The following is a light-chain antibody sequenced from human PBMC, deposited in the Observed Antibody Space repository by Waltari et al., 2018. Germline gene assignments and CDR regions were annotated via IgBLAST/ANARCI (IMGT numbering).Light chain of an antibody. CDR2: DVN. V-gene: IGLV2-23*02. J-gene: IGLJ3*02. CDR1: SSDVGNSNL. CDR3: CSYAGSSVSV. Sequence: QSALTQTATVSGSPGQSITISCPGSSSDVGNSNLVSWYQQHTGEAPKLTFYDVNKPPLGVSNRFSGSKSGNTASLTISGLQAADEADYYCCSYAGSSVSVFGGGTKVTVL.